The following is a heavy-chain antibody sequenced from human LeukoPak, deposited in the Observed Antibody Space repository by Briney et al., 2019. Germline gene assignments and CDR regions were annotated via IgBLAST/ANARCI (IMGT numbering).Heavy chain of an antibody. D-gene: IGHD3-3*01. CDR2: IYHSGST. J-gene: IGHJ4*02. V-gene: IGHV4-59*12. CDR3: ARGPRGFLEWFFDY. CDR1: GGSISSYY. Sequence: PSETLSLTCTVSGGSISSYYWSWIRQPPGKGLEWIGYIYHSGSTYYNPSLKSRVTISVDRSKNQFSLKLSSVTAADTAVYYCARGPRGFLEWFFDYWGQGTLVTVSS.